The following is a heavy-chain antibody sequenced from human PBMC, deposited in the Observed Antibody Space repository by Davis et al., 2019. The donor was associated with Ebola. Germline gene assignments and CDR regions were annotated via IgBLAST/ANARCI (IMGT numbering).Heavy chain of an antibody. CDR1: GGSISSSSYY. CDR2: IYYSGST. CDR3: ARTVDVLRFLEWLFDY. J-gene: IGHJ4*02. Sequence: SETLSLTCTVSGGSISSSSYYWGWIRQPPGKGLEWIGSIYYSGSTYYNPSLKSRVTISVDTSKNQFSLKLSSVTAADTAVYYCARTVDVLRFLEWLFDYWGQGTLVTVSS. V-gene: IGHV4-39*01. D-gene: IGHD3-3*01.